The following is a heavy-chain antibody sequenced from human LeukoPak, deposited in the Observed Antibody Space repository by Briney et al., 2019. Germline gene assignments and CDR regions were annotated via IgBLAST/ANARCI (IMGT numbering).Heavy chain of an antibody. V-gene: IGHV3-7*01. CDR1: GFTLSSYC. CDR3: ARGRLPSAIFEPFDY. CDR2: IKQDGRQQ. Sequence: GGSLRLSCAASGFTLSSYCMSWVPQAPRKGLEWVANIKQDGRQQYYVDSVKGRFTISRDNAKNSLYLQMNSLRPEDTSVYYCARGRLPSAIFEPFDYWGQGALVTDSS. D-gene: IGHD2-2*02. J-gene: IGHJ4*02.